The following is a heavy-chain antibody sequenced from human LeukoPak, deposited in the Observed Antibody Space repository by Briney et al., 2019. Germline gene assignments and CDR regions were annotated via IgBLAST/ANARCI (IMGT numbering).Heavy chain of an antibody. CDR1: GGSISSSSYY. V-gene: IGHV4-39*07. CDR3: ARGHPGGGLEFDRKENYFDY. D-gene: IGHD5-24*01. CDR2: IYYSGST. J-gene: IGHJ4*02. Sequence: SETLSLTCTVSGGSISSSSYYWGWIRQPPGKGLEWIGSIYYSGSTYYNPSLKSRVTISVDTSKNQFSLKLSSVTAADTAVYYCARGHPGGGLEFDRKENYFDYWGQGTLVTVSS.